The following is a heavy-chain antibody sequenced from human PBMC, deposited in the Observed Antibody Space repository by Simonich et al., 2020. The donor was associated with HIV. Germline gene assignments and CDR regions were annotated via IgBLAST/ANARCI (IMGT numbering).Heavy chain of an antibody. CDR2: CDADEGKT. D-gene: IGHD3-22*01. CDR1: GYTLTELS. V-gene: IGHV1-24*01. J-gene: IGHJ4*02. Sequence: QVQLVQSGAAVKKPGASVKVSCKVSGYTLTELSMPWVRQAPGKGLEWGGGCDADEGKTIYPKKIQGRGTTTEATSTYTAFMGPNSLRSEDTAVYYCATESSLYECSGVDLCFDFWGQGTLVTVSS. CDR3: ATESSLYECSGVDLCFDF.